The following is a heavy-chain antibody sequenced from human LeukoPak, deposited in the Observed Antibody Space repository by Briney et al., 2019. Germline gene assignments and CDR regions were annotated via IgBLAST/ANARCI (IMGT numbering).Heavy chain of an antibody. CDR2: INHSGST. CDR1: GGSFSGYY. V-gene: IGHV4-34*01. D-gene: IGHD1-7*01. J-gene: IGHJ6*04. CDR3: ARDRRLELGPAYCYGMDV. Sequence: SETLSLTCAVYGGSFSGYYWSWIRQPPGKGLEWIGEINHSGSTNYNPSLKSRVTISVDTSKNQFSLKLSSVTAADTAVYYCARDRRLELGPAYCYGMDVWGKGTTVTVSS.